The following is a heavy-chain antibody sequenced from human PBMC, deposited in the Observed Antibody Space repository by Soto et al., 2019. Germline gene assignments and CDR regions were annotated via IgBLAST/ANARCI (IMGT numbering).Heavy chain of an antibody. J-gene: IGHJ5*02. V-gene: IGHV3-73*01. Sequence: EVQLVESGGGLVQPGGSLKLSCAASGFPFSGSAMHWVRQASGKGLEWVGRIRSKANSYATAYAASVKGRFTISRDDSKNTAYLQMNSLKTEDTAVYYCTRSTIAVAGSDPWGQGTLVTVSS. CDR1: GFPFSGSA. CDR2: IRSKANSYAT. D-gene: IGHD6-19*01. CDR3: TRSTIAVAGSDP.